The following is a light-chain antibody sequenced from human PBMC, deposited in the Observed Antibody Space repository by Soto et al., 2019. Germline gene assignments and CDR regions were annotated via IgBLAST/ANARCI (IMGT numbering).Light chain of an antibody. Sequence: ESVVTQSPGTLSLSPGERATLSCRASQSDSSTYLAWYQQKPGQAPRLLIYGVSRRAPGIPDRFSGSGSGTDFTLTISRLEPEDFAVYYCQQYGSLPNTFGPGTKVDIK. J-gene: IGKJ3*01. V-gene: IGKV3-20*01. CDR1: QSDSSTY. CDR2: GVS. CDR3: QQYGSLPNT.